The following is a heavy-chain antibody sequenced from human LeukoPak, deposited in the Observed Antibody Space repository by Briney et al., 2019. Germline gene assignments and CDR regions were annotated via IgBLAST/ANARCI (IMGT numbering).Heavy chain of an antibody. J-gene: IGHJ6*02. CDR3: AKDQWLGRSYYGMDV. D-gene: IGHD6-19*01. V-gene: IGHV3-23*01. Sequence: GGSLRLSCAASGFTFSTNAMSWVRQAPGKGLEWVSTLSGNGGTTYYADSVKGRFTISRDNSKNTMYLQMNGLRAEDTAIYYCAKDQWLGRSYYGMDVWGQGTTVTVSS. CDR1: GFTFSTNA. CDR2: LSGNGGTT.